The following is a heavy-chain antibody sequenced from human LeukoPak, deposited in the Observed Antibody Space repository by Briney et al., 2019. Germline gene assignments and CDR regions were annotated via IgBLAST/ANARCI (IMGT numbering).Heavy chain of an antibody. V-gene: IGHV3-15*01. CDR3: TTTAYYYDSSGYYYSWDYFDY. CDR1: GFTFSNAW. Sequence: GESLKLSCAASGFTFSNAWMSWVRQAPGKGLEWVGRIKSKTDGRTTDYAAPVKGRFTISSDDSKNTLSLKMNSLRTEDTAVYYCTTTAYYYDSSGYYYSWDYFDYWGQGTLVTVSS. D-gene: IGHD3-22*01. J-gene: IGHJ4*02. CDR2: IKSKTDGRTT.